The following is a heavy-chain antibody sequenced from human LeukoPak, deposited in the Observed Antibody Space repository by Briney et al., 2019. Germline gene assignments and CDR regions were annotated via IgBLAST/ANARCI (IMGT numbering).Heavy chain of an antibody. V-gene: IGHV1-69*06. Sequence: ASVKVSCKASGGTFSSYAISWVRQAPGQGLEWMGGIIPIFGTANYAQKFQGRVTITADKSTSTAYMELSSLRSEDTAVYYCARSSIIAAAGPNYFDYWGQGTLVTVSS. CDR2: IIPIFGTA. CDR1: GGTFSSYA. D-gene: IGHD6-13*01. CDR3: ARSSIIAAAGPNYFDY. J-gene: IGHJ4*02.